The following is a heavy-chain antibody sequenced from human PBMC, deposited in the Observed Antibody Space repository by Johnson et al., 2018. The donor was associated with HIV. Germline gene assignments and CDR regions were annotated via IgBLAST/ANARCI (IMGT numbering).Heavy chain of an antibody. V-gene: IGHV3-30*02. CDR3: ATGVVVTAMNDAFDI. Sequence: QMLLVESGGGLIQPGGSLRLSCAASGFTFSSYGMHWVRQAPGKGLEWVAFIRYDGSNKYYADSVKGRFTISRDNSKNTLYLQMNSLRAEDTAVYYCATGVVVTAMNDAFDIWGQGTMVTVSS. D-gene: IGHD2-21*02. J-gene: IGHJ3*02. CDR1: GFTFSSYG. CDR2: IRYDGSNK.